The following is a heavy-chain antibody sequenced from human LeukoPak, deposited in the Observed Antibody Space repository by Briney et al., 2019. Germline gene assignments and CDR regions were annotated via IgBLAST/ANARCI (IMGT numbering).Heavy chain of an antibody. CDR1: GYNFPSQL. CDR2: IYHDDSDT. Sequence: GASLKISCEGSGYNFPSQLIAWVRQPPGKGLEWIGIIYHDDSDTRYSASFQGQVSISADKSINSAYLQGSSVKGSDTAMYYCARRAGGEGPKHYDLWGQGTLLTVSS. V-gene: IGHV5-51*01. CDR3: ARRAGGEGPKHYDL. J-gene: IGHJ4*02. D-gene: IGHD4-23*01.